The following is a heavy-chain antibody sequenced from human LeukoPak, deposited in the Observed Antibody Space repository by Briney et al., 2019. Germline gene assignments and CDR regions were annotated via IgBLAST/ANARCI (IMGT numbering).Heavy chain of an antibody. V-gene: IGHV3-30-3*01. J-gene: IGHJ4*02. CDR2: ISYDGSNK. D-gene: IGHD3-22*01. CDR3: ARVDYDSSGYYGEGFLYYFDY. CDR1: GVTFSSYA. Sequence: PGGSLRLSCAASGVTFSSYAMHWVRQAPGKGLQWVAVISYDGSNKYYADSVKGRFTISRDNSKNTLYLQMNSLRAEDTAVYYCARVDYDSSGYYGEGFLYYFDYWGQGTLVTVSS.